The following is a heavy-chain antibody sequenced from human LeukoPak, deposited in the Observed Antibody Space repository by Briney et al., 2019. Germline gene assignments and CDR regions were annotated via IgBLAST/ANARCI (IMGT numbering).Heavy chain of an antibody. Sequence: GGSLRLSCAASGFTFSSYWMHWVRQAPGKGLEWVAVIWYDGSQRHYIDSVKGRFAISRENSMNTLSLEMNGLRVEDTAVYYCVRGADMNYNFENSFYFDSWGQGALVIVSS. V-gene: IGHV3-33*08. D-gene: IGHD3-3*01. J-gene: IGHJ4*02. CDR2: IWYDGSQR. CDR1: GFTFSSYW. CDR3: VRGADMNYNFENSFYFDS.